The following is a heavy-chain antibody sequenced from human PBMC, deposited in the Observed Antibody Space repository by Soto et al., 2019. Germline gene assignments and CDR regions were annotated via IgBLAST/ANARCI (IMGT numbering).Heavy chain of an antibody. CDR3: AKGTPVNGDYALDY. D-gene: IGHD4-17*01. Sequence: GGSLRLSCAASGFTFSSFAMHWVRQSPGKGLEWVALIAYDGNNKYFADSVKGRFTISRDNSKDTVYLQMDSLRPEDTAVYYCAKGTPVNGDYALDYWGQGSLVTVSS. CDR1: GFTFSSFA. V-gene: IGHV3-30*18. J-gene: IGHJ4*02. CDR2: IAYDGNNK.